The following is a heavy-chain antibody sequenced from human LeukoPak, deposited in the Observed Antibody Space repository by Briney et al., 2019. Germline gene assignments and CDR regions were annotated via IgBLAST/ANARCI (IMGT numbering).Heavy chain of an antibody. CDR2: INPNSGNT. D-gene: IGHD2-15*01. V-gene: IGHV1-2*06. CDR3: ARVFLYCSGGSCYSDY. J-gene: IGHJ4*02. CDR1: GYTFTGYY. Sequence: ASVKVSCKASGYTFTGYYMHWVRQAPGQGLEWMGRINPNSGNTNYAQKLQGRVTTTTNTSTSTAYMELRSLRSDDTAVYYCARVFLYCSGGSCYSDYWGQGTLVTVSS.